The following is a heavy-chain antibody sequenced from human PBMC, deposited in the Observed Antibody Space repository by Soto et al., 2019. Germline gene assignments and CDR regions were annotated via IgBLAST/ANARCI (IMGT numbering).Heavy chain of an antibody. D-gene: IGHD4-17*01. J-gene: IGHJ4*02. V-gene: IGHV3-23*01. CDR3: EKKYKRHRDYLGSPEY. CDR2: ISGSGAST. CDR1: GFTFSSYA. Sequence: PGGSLRLSCAASGFTFSSYAMSWVRQAPGKGLEWVSAISGSGASTYYADSVRGRFTISRDNSKNTLHLQMNSLRAEDTAVYYCEKKYKRHRDYLGSPEYWGQGTLVNVSP.